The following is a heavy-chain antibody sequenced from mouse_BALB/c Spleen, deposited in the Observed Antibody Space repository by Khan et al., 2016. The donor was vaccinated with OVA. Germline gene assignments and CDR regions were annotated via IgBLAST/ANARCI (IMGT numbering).Heavy chain of an antibody. V-gene: IGHV5-6*01. Sequence: EVQVVESGGDLVKPGGSLKLSCAASGFTFSTYGMSWVRQTPDKRLEWVATVSTGGGYTYYPDSVKGRFTISRDNAKNTLYLQMHGLKSEATAMFYCTRLAYYYDSAGFAYGGQGTLVTVSA. CDR3: TRLAYYYDSAGFAY. CDR1: GFTFSTYG. CDR2: VSTGGGYT. D-gene: IGHD1-1*01. J-gene: IGHJ3*01.